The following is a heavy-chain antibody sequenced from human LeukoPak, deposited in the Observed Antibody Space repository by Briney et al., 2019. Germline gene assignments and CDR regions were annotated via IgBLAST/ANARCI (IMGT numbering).Heavy chain of an antibody. V-gene: IGHV3-23*01. CDR1: GFTFSSSA. CDR3: AKTGTEDDYNIHFDH. D-gene: IGHD5-24*01. CDR2: ISGRGGSA. J-gene: IGHJ4*02. Sequence: GGSLRLSCAASGFTFSSSAMSWVRQAPGKGLEWISTISGRGGSAYYADSVKGRFTISRDNSKNTLYLQMNSLRGEDTAVYYCAKTGTEDDYNIHFDHWGQGTLVTISS.